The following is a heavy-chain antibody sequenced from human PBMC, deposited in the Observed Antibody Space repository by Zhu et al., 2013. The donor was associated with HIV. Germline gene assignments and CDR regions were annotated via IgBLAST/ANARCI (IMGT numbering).Heavy chain of an antibody. J-gene: IGHJ4*02. V-gene: IGHV1-2*02. CDR3: ARGPAFDY. CDR1: TYTFSGYS. Sequence: QVQLVQSGAEVKKPGASVKVSCKASTYTFSGYSIHWVRQAPGQGLEWMGWINPNSGATNYAQNFQGRVTMTRDTSIATAYMDLSRLTSDDTAVYFCARGPAFDYWGQGSLVTVSS. CDR2: INPNSGAT.